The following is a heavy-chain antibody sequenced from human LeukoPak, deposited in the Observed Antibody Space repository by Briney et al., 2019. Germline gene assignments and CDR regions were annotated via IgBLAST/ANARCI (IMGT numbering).Heavy chain of an antibody. Sequence: SWIRQPAGKGLEWFSAITDSGTTYYADSVRGRFIISRDNSKNTLYLQMNSLIAEDTAIYYCARGTGGVDYWGQGTLVTVSS. CDR3: ARGTGGVDY. CDR2: ITDSGTT. D-gene: IGHD7-27*01. V-gene: IGHV3-23*01. J-gene: IGHJ4*02.